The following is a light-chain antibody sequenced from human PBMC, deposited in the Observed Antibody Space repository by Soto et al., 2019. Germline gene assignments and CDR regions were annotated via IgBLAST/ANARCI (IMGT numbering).Light chain of an antibody. CDR1: KHLSTR. CDR2: RAS. J-gene: IGKJ1*01. Sequence: DLQMTQSTSTLSASVGDRITITCLASKHLSTRLAWDQQKPGKAPKLLIYRASMLESGVPSRFSGSGSGTEFTLTIRILQPDDFATYYCQQYHTYWTFGQGTKVAIK. CDR3: QQYHTYWT. V-gene: IGKV1-5*03.